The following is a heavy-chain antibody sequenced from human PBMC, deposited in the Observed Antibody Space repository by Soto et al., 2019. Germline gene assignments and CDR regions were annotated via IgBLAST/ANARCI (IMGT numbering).Heavy chain of an antibody. D-gene: IGHD3-3*01. Sequence: QVQLVQSGAEVKKPGSSVKVSCKASGGTFSSYAINWVRQAPGQGLEWMGGIIPIFGTANYAQKFQGRVTITADESTSTAYMELSSLRSEDTAVYYCARDDKADFWSGYRRFDPWGQGTLVTVSS. CDR2: IIPIFGTA. CDR3: ARDDKADFWSGYRRFDP. V-gene: IGHV1-69*01. CDR1: GGTFSSYA. J-gene: IGHJ5*02.